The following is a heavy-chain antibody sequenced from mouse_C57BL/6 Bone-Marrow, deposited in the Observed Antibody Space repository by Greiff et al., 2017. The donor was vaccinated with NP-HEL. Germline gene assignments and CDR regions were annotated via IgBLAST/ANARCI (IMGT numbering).Heavy chain of an antibody. Sequence: QVQLQQSGPGLVQPSQSLSITCTVSGFSFTSYGVHWVRQPPGKGLEWLGVIWSGGSTDYNAAFISRLSISKDNSKSQVFFKMNSMQAEDTAIYYCANGGDDGPYWYFDVWGTGTTVTVSS. CDR1: GFSFTSYG. V-gene: IGHV2-4*01. J-gene: IGHJ1*03. CDR2: IWSGGST. CDR3: ANGGDDGPYWYFDV. D-gene: IGHD2-3*01.